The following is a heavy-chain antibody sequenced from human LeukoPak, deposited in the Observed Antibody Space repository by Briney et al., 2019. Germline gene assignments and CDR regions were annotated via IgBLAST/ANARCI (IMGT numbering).Heavy chain of an antibody. CDR2: IIPIFGTA. CDR1: GGTFSSYA. CDR3: ANIVVVVAATSKPYNWFDP. J-gene: IGHJ5*02. D-gene: IGHD2-15*01. V-gene: IGHV1-69*06. Sequence: GASVKASCKASGGTFSSYAISWVRQAPGQGLEWMGGIIPIFGTANYAQKFQGRVTITADKSTSTAYMELSSLRSEDTAVYYCANIVVVVAATSKPYNWFDPWGQGTLVTVSS.